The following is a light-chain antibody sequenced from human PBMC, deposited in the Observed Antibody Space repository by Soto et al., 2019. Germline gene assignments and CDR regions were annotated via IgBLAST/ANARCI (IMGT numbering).Light chain of an antibody. J-gene: IGKJ5*01. CDR1: QSVSSN. Sequence: EIVMTQSPAPLSVSPGETATLSCRASQSVSSNLAWYKQKPGQAPRLLIYGASTRATGIPARCSGSGSGTEYTLTISSLQSEDFAVYYCQQYNNWHPTFGQGTRLEIK. CDR3: QQYNNWHPT. CDR2: GAS. V-gene: IGKV3-15*01.